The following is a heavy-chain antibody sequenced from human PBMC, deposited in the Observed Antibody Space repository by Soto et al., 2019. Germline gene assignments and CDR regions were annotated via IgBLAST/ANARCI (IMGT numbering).Heavy chain of an antibody. J-gene: IGHJ6*02. Sequence: GGSLRLSCVASGFTLSNYLMHWVRRAPGKGLVWVSRSKGDGSITSYADSVKGRFTISRDNAKNTLYLQMNSLGAEDTALYYCAIAGITEPTGGLDVWGQGTTVIVSS. D-gene: IGHD1-7*01. CDR2: SKGDGSIT. V-gene: IGHV3-74*01. CDR1: GFTLSNYL. CDR3: AIAGITEPTGGLDV.